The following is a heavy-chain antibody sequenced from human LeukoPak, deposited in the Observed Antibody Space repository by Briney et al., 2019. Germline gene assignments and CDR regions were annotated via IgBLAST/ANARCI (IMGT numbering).Heavy chain of an antibody. CDR1: GFTFTSYA. D-gene: IGHD6-19*01. V-gene: IGHV3-23*01. Sequence: PGGSLRLSCAASGFTFTSYAMSWVRQAPGKGLEWVSAISGSGGSTYHADSVKGRFTISRDNSKNTLYLQMNSLRAEDTAVYYCAKLGIAVAELIDYWGQGTLVTVSS. CDR2: ISGSGGST. CDR3: AKLGIAVAELIDY. J-gene: IGHJ4*02.